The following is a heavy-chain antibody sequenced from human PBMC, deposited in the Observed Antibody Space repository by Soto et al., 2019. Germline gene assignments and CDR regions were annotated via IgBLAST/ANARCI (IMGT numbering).Heavy chain of an antibody. CDR3: ARTRGYSGYDSPYYYYMDV. J-gene: IGHJ6*03. D-gene: IGHD5-12*01. Sequence: GGSLRLSCAASGFTFSSYWMSWVRQAPGKGLEWVANIKQDGSEKYYVDSVKGRFTISRDNAKNSLYLQMNSLRAEDTAVYYCARTRGYSGYDSPYYYYMDVWGKGTTVTDSS. V-gene: IGHV3-7*01. CDR1: GFTFSSYW. CDR2: IKQDGSEK.